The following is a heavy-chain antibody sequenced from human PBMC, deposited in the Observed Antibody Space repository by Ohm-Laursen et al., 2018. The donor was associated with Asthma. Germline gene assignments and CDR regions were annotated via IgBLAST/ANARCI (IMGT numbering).Heavy chain of an antibody. D-gene: IGHD2-2*01. CDR2: IKPDGSQT. CDR1: GFTFSSSW. Sequence: GSLRLSCAASGFTFSSSWMIWVRQAPGKGLQWLAFIKPDGSQTYYADSLEGRFSISRDNSKNSLYLQMSSLRGEDTAIYYCATVSWYASQYWGQGTLVTVSS. J-gene: IGHJ4*02. CDR3: ATVSWYASQY. V-gene: IGHV3-7*01.